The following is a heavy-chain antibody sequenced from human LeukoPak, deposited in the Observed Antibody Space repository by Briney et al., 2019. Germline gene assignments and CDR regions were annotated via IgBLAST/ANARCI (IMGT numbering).Heavy chain of an antibody. D-gene: IGHD2-15*01. V-gene: IGHV3-30*18. Sequence: PGGSLRLSCAASGFTFSSYGMHWVRQAPGKGLEGVAVISYDGSNKYYAHSVKGRFTISRDNSKNTLYLQMNSLRADDTAVYYCAKDSPLYCSGGSCYIHWGQGTLVTVSS. CDR2: ISYDGSNK. CDR3: AKDSPLYCSGGSCYIH. CDR1: GFTFSSYG. J-gene: IGHJ4*02.